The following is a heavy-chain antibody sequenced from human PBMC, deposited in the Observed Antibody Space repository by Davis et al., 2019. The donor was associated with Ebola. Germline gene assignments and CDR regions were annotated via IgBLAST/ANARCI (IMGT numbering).Heavy chain of an antibody. J-gene: IGHJ4*02. V-gene: IGHV3-43*02. Sequence: GESLKISCAASGFTFEDDAMHWVRQAPGKGLEWVSLISGHGDKTDYADSVMGRFTISRDNSKNSLYLQMNSLRSEDTAFYYCVKDRRSSGWVYYFDHWGQGALVTVSS. D-gene: IGHD6-25*01. CDR1: GFTFEDDA. CDR3: VKDRRSSGWVYYFDH. CDR2: ISGHGDKT.